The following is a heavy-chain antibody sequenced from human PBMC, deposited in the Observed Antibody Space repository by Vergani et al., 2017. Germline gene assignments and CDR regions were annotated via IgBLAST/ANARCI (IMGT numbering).Heavy chain of an antibody. CDR1: SFKLGDYG. CDR2: TWYEGNNN. CDR3: ARGGKGIIMVVPSTHL. V-gene: IGHV3-33*01. D-gene: IGHD2-15*01. J-gene: IGHJ4*02. Sequence: QVQLVESGGGVVQPGRSLRLSCTPSSFKLGDYGMHWVRQAPGRGLEWVSMTWYEGNNNYYADSVKGRFTISKDIYKNTLYLQMNSLRGDDTAVYYCARGGKGIIMVVPSTHLWGQGTQVSVS.